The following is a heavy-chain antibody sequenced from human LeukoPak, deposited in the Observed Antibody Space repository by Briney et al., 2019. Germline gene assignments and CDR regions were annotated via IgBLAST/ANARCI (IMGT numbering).Heavy chain of an antibody. J-gene: IGHJ4*02. Sequence: GGSLRLSCAASGFTFSSYAMTWVRQAPGKGLEWVSAISGSANTYYTDSVKGRFTISRDNSKNTLYLQMNSLRAEDTAVYYCARHRITGRAFDYWGQGTLVTVSS. CDR3: ARHRITGRAFDY. D-gene: IGHD1-20*01. CDR2: ISGSANT. CDR1: GFTFSSYA. V-gene: IGHV3-23*01.